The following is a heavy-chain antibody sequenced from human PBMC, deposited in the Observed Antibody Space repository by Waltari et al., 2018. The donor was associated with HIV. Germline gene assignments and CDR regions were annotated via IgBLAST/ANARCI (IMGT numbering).Heavy chain of an antibody. CDR3: ARGGSSGYQAAFDI. CDR2: IYSGGST. D-gene: IGHD3-22*01. V-gene: IGHV3-66*02. Sequence: EVQLVESGGGLVQPGGSLRLSCAASGFTVSSNYMSWVRQAPGKGLEWVSVIYSGGSTYYADSVKGRFTISRDNSKNTLYLQMNSLRAEDTAVYYCARGGSSGYQAAFDIWGQGTMVTVSS. J-gene: IGHJ3*02. CDR1: GFTVSSNY.